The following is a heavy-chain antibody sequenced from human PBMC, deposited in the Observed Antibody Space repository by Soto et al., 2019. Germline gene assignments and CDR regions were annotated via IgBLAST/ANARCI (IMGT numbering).Heavy chain of an antibody. D-gene: IGHD4-17*01. CDR3: AKASYGLGYFAY. J-gene: IGHJ4*02. V-gene: IGHV4-39*07. Sequence: SETLSLTCTFLGCSLSRSSYYWGWVRQPPGKGLEWIGSIYYSGSTYYNPALKSRVTISVDKSKNQFSLKLTSVNAADTAVYYCAKASYGLGYFAYWGQGALVTVSS. CDR2: IYYSGST. CDR1: GCSLSRSSYY.